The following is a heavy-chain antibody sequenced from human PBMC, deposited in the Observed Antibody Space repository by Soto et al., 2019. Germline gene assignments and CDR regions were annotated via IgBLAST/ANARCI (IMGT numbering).Heavy chain of an antibody. CDR3: ARGRSSSSWYVAGFDY. CDR2: IYSGGNT. J-gene: IGHJ4*02. CDR1: GFTVSSNY. V-gene: IGHV3-53*01. D-gene: IGHD6-13*01. Sequence: PGGSLRLSCAASGFTVSSNYMSWVRQAPGKGLEWVSVIYSGGNTYYADSVKGRFTISRDNSKNTLYLQMNSLRAEDTAVYYCARGRSSSSWYVAGFDYWGQGTLVTVSS.